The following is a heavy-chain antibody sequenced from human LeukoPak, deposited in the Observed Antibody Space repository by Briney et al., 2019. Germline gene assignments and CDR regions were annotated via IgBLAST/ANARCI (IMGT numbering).Heavy chain of an antibody. CDR3: ARDQENYYGSGSYYSYYYYGMDV. V-gene: IGHV3-33*01. J-gene: IGHJ6*02. CDR1: GFTFSSYG. CDR2: IWYDGSNK. Sequence: GGSLRLSCAASGFTFSSYGMHWVRLAPGKGLEWVAVIWYDGSNKYYADSVKGRFTISRDNSKNTLYLQMNSLRAEDTAVYYCARDQENYYGSGSYYSYYYYGMDVWGQGTTVTVSS. D-gene: IGHD3-10*01.